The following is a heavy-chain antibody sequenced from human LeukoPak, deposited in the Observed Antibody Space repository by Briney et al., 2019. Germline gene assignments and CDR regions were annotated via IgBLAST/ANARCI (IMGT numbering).Heavy chain of an antibody. CDR3: AKEGVATILTFYYYYYMDV. CDR2: IFTGGGT. V-gene: IGHV3-53*05. D-gene: IGHD5-12*01. CDR1: GFSVRTTY. Sequence: GGSLRLSCAASGFSVRTTYMSWVRQAPGKGLEWVSVIFTGGGTDHADSVKGRFTISRDNSKNTLYLQMNSLRAEDTAVYYCAKEGVATILTFYYYYYMDVWGKGTTVTVSS. J-gene: IGHJ6*03.